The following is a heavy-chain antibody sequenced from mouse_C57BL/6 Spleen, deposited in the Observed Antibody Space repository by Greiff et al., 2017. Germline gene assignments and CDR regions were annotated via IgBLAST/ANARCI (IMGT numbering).Heavy chain of an antibody. Sequence: VQLLQSVAELVRPGASVKLSCTASGFNIKNTYMHWVRQTPEQGLEWIGRIGPANGNTKSAPNFQGKATITADTSSNTAHLQLISLTSEDTAIYYCAGSGLRRAMDDWGQGTSVTVSS. CDR2: IGPANGNT. V-gene: IGHV14-3*01. CDR1: GFNIKNTY. D-gene: IGHD2-2*01. J-gene: IGHJ4*01. CDR3: AGSGLRRAMDD.